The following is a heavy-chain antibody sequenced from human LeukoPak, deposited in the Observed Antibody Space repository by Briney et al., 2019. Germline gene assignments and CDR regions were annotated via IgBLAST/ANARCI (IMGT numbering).Heavy chain of an antibody. V-gene: IGHV1-2*02. CDR2: XXXXXXXT. CDR1: GYTFTGYY. CDR3: ARVTYYYDSSGYLSGRRYYFDY. Sequence: ASVKVSCKASGYTFTGYYVHWVRQAPGQGLXXXXXXXXXXXXTNYAQKFQGRVTMTRDTSISTAYMELSRLRSDDTAVYYCARVTYYYDSSGYLSGRRYYFDYWGQGTLVTVSS. J-gene: IGHJ4*02. D-gene: IGHD3-22*01.